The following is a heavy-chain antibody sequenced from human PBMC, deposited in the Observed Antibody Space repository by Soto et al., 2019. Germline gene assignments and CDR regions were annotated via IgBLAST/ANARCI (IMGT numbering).Heavy chain of an antibody. CDR3: ARGHEYGGNSDAFDI. V-gene: IGHV1-69*02. CDR1: GGTFSSCT. CDR2: IIPILGIA. D-gene: IGHD4-17*01. Sequence: SVKVCCKESGGTFSSCTSRWVRQAPRQGLEWMGRIIPILGIANYAQKFQGRVTITADKSTNTAYMELRSLFSEDTAVYYCARGHEYGGNSDAFDIWGQGTVVTVS. J-gene: IGHJ3*02.